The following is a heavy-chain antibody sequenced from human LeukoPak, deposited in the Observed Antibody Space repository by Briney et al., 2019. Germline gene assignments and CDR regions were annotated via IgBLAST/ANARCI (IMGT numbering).Heavy chain of an antibody. CDR2: IHYSGTT. CDR3: ARWGVPSFDF. Sequence: PSETLSLTCTVSRGFITSHSWGWVRQPPGKGLEWIGHIHYSGTTSYNPSLKSRATITSDTSNDQFSLKLSSVTAADTAMYYCARWGVPSFDFWGRGTLVTVSS. V-gene: IGHV4-59*11. D-gene: IGHD3-16*01. J-gene: IGHJ4*02. CDR1: RGFITSHS.